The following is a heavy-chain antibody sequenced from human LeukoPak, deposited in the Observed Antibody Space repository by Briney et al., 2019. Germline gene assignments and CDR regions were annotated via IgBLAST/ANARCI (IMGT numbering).Heavy chain of an antibody. CDR1: GYTFTSYA. J-gene: IGHJ5*02. Sequence: GASVKVSCKASGYTFTSYAMNWVRQAPGQGLEWMGWINTNTGNPTYAQGFTGRFVFSLDTSVSTAYLQISSLKAEDTAVYYCAREKSYYDILTGYLSRWFDPWGQGTLVTVSS. CDR3: AREKSYYDILTGYLSRWFDP. CDR2: INTNTGNP. V-gene: IGHV7-4-1*02. D-gene: IGHD3-9*01.